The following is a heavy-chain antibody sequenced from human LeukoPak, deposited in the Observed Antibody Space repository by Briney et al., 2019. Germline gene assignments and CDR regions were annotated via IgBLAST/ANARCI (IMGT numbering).Heavy chain of an antibody. CDR1: GYTFSNYG. D-gene: IGHD2-15*01. CDR3: ARDSPSSSGVSFTDY. J-gene: IGHJ4*02. CDR2: ISAYNGNT. Sequence: ASVKVSCKACGYTFSNYGVTWVRQAPGQGLDWVGWISAYNGNTKYAQNFQGRVTLTTDTATGTAYMEVDSLRSDDTAVYYCARDSPSSSGVSFTDYWGQGTLVTVSS. V-gene: IGHV1-18*01.